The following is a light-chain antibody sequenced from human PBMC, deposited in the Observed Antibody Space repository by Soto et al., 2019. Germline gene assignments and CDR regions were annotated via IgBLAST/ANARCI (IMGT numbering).Light chain of an antibody. J-gene: IGKJ1*01. V-gene: IGKV1-5*03. CDR3: QHYNSYSEA. Sequence: DIQLTQSQSTLSASVGERVTLTCLASQSISSWLAWYQQKPGKAPKLLIYKASTLKSGVPSRFSGSGSGTEFTLTISSLQPDDFATYYCQHYNSYSEAFGQGTKVDIK. CDR1: QSISSW. CDR2: KAS.